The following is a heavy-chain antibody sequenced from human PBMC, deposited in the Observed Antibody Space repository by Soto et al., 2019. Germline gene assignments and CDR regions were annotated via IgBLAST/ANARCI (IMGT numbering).Heavy chain of an antibody. CDR2: INHSGST. V-gene: IGHV4-34*01. J-gene: IGHJ4*02. CDR3: AREPLYYYDSSGYYTDAY. Sequence: SETLSLTCAVYGGSFSGYYWSWIRQPPGKGLEWIGEINHSGSTNYNPSLKSRVTISVDTSKNQFSLKPSSVTAADTAVYYCAREPLYYYDSSGYYTDAYWGQGTLVTVSS. D-gene: IGHD3-22*01. CDR1: GGSFSGYY.